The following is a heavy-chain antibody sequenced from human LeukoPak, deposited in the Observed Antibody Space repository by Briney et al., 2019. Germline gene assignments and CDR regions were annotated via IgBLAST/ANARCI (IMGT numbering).Heavy chain of an antibody. D-gene: IGHD2-2*01. V-gene: IGHV3-21*01. CDR1: GFTFSSYS. CDR2: ISSSSSYI. J-gene: IGHJ4*02. CDR3: ARDRDCSSTSCYRGATGY. Sequence: PGGSLRLSCAASGFTFSSYSMNWVRQAPGKGLEWVSSISSSSSYIYYADSVKGRFTISRDNAKNSLYLQMNSLRAEDTAVYYCARDRDCSSTSCYRGATGYWGQGTLVTVSS.